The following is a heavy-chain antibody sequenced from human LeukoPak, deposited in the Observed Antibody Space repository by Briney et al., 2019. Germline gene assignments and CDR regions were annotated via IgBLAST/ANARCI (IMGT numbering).Heavy chain of an antibody. CDR1: GYTFTGYY. V-gene: IGHV1-2*06. CDR2: INLNSGDT. Sequence: ASVKVSCKASGYTFTGYYMHWVRQAPGQGLEWMGRINLNSGDTGYAQKFQDRVTMTRNTSISTAYMELSSLRSDDTAVYYCARGPPNWGYDYWGPGTLVTVSS. CDR3: ARGPPNWGYDY. D-gene: IGHD7-27*01. J-gene: IGHJ4*02.